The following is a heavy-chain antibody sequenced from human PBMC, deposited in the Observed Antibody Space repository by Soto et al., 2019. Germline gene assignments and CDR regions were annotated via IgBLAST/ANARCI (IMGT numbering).Heavy chain of an antibody. CDR2: FDPEDGET. D-gene: IGHD3-22*01. CDR1: GYTLTELS. CDR3: ATGRAYDSSGYWTGIDY. Sequence: ASVKVSCKGSGYTLTELSMHWVRQAPGKGLEWMGGFDPEDGETIYAQKFQGRVTMTEDTSTDTAYMELSSLRSEDTAVYYCATGRAYDSSGYWTGIDYWGQGTLVTVSS. V-gene: IGHV1-24*01. J-gene: IGHJ4*02.